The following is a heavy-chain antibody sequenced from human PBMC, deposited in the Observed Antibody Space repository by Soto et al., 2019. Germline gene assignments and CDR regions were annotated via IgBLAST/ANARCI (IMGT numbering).Heavy chain of an antibody. J-gene: IGHJ4*02. V-gene: IGHV1-18*01. CDR2: ISAYNGNT. CDR3: ARDSSDPNTYAGATARDY. D-gene: IGHD1-26*01. Sequence: QVQLVQSGAEVKKPGASVKVSCKASGYTFTSYGISWVRQAPGQGLEWMGWISAYNGNTNYAQKLQGRVTMTTDTSTSTAYMELRSLRSDDTSVYYCARDSSDPNTYAGATARDYWGQGTLVTVSS. CDR1: GYTFTSYG.